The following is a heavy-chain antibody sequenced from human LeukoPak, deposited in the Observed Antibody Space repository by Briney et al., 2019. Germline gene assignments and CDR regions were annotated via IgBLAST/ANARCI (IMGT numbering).Heavy chain of an antibody. D-gene: IGHD2-15*01. J-gene: IGHJ6*04. Sequence: PGGSLRLSCAASGFTFSSYSMNWVRQAPGKWLEWVSSISSSSSYIYYADSVKGRFTISRDNAKNSLYLQMNSLRAEDTAVYYCATLPPAGMDVWGKGTTVTVSS. CDR1: GFTFSSYS. V-gene: IGHV3-21*01. CDR2: ISSSSSYI. CDR3: ATLPPAGMDV.